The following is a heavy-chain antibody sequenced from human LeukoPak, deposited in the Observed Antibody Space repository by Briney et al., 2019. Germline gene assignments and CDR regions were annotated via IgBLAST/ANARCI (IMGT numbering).Heavy chain of an antibody. CDR2: INHSGST. CDR1: GGSFSGYY. J-gene: IGHJ4*02. CDR3: ARAYYGSGNYYNFNY. V-gene: IGHV4-34*01. D-gene: IGHD3-10*01. Sequence: SETLSLTCAVYGGSFSGYYWSWIRQPPGKGLEWIGEINHSGSTNYNPSLKSRVTISVDTSKNQFSLKLSSVTAADTAVYHCARAYYGSGNYYNFNYWGQGTLVTVSS.